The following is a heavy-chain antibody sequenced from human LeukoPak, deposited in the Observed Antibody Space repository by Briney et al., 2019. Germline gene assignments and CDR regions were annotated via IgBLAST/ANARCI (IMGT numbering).Heavy chain of an antibody. D-gene: IGHD3-3*01. V-gene: IGHV3-11*04. Sequence: GGFLRLSCEASGFSFSDYYMSWIRQTPGKGLEWLAYVSGSGRAMFYTDSVKGRFTISRDNAKNSLYLQMNSLRAEDTAVYYCAGGPYYDFWSVNRYYYYMDVWGKGTTVTVSS. CDR3: AGGPYYDFWSVNRYYYYMDV. J-gene: IGHJ6*03. CDR1: GFSFSDYY. CDR2: VSGSGRAM.